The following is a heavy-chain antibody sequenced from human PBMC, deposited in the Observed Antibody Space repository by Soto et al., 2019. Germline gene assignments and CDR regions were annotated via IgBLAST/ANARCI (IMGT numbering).Heavy chain of an antibody. V-gene: IGHV3-11*06. CDR1: GFTFSDYY. CDR2: IVSSSSYT. D-gene: IGHD6-13*01. Sequence: GGSLRLSCAASGFTFSDYYMSWIRQAPGKGLEWVSYIVSSSSYTNYADSVKGRFTISRDNAKNSLYLEMYSLRAEDTAVYYCARLRASTWYMGGYLDYWGQGTPVTVSS. CDR3: ARLRASTWYMGGYLDY. J-gene: IGHJ4*02.